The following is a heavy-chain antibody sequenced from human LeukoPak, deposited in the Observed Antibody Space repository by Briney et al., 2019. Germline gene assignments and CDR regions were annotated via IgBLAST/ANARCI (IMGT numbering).Heavy chain of an antibody. CDR3: ATTKDSSGLSYYFYYYYMEV. D-gene: IGHD3-22*01. CDR2: ISSNSSYI. CDR1: GFTFSSHS. Sequence: GGSLRLACAASGFTFSSHSINSVRQAPGKGLEWVSSISSNSSYIYYADSVKGRFTISRDNAKNSLYLQMNSLRAEDKAVYYCATTKDSSGLSYYFYYYYMEVWGKGATVTVSS. V-gene: IGHV3-21*01. J-gene: IGHJ6*03.